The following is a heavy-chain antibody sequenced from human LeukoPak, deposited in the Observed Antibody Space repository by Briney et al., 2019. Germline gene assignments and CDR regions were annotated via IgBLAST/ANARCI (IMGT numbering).Heavy chain of an antibody. CDR2: MNPNSGNT. CDR1: GYTFTSYD. Sequence: ASVKVSCKASGYTFTSYDINWVRQATGQGLEWMGWMNPNSGNTGYAQKFQGRVTITRNTSISTAYMELSSLRSEDMAVYYCARGHRGRRTLAFDIWAKGQWSPSLQ. CDR3: ARGHRGRRTLAFDI. J-gene: IGHJ3*02. V-gene: IGHV1-8*03. D-gene: IGHD1-26*01.